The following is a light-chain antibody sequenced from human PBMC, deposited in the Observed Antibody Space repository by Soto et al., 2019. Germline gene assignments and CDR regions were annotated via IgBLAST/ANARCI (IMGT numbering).Light chain of an antibody. V-gene: IGLV1-44*01. CDR3: AAWDDSLNGLL. J-gene: IGLJ2*01. Sequence: QPVLTQPPSASGTPGQRVTISCSGSRSNIGSSTVNWYQQFPGTAPKLLIYSDDQRPSGVPDRFSGSKSGTSASLAISGLQSEDEADYYCAAWDDSLNGLLFGGGTQLTVL. CDR2: SDD. CDR1: RSNIGSST.